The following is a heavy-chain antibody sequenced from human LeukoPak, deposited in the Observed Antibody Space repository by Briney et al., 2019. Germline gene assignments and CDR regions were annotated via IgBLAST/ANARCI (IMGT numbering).Heavy chain of an antibody. CDR2: ISTYNDNT. CDR1: GYTFTTYG. CDR3: ARQVDTTMALPDY. V-gene: IGHV1-18*01. Sequence: ASVTVSCRTSGYTFTTYGMSWVRQAPGQRLEWMGWISTYNDNTNYAQRFRGRVTMTTDTSTSTVYMDLRSLRSDDTAIYYCARQVDTTMALPDYWGQGTLVTVSS. J-gene: IGHJ4*02. D-gene: IGHD5-18*01.